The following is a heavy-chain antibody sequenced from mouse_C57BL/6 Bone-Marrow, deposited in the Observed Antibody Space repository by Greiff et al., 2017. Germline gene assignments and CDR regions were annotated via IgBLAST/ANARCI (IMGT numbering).Heavy chain of an antibody. CDR2: IDPEIGDT. D-gene: IGHD2-3*01. V-gene: IGHV14-4*01. CDR1: GFNIKDDY. Sequence: EVKLVESGAELVRPGASVKLSCTASGFNIKDDYIHWVKQRPEQGLDWIGWIDPEIGDTEYASKFKGKATITSDTSSNTAYLQLSSLTSEDTAVYYCSSFDGNYFDFWGQGTPLTVAS. CDR3: SSFDGNYFDF. J-gene: IGHJ2*01.